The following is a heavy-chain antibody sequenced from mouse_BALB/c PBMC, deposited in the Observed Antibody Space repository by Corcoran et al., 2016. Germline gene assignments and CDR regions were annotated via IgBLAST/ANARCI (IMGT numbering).Heavy chain of an antibody. CDR2: INTYTGEP. J-gene: IGHJ3*01. CDR1: GYTFTNYG. V-gene: IGHV9-3-1*01. Sequence: QIQLVQSGPELKKPGETVKISCKASGYTFTNYGMNWVKQAPGKGLKWMGWINTYTGEPTYADDFKGRFAFSLETSASTAYLQINNLKNEDTATYFCARRGSSGSFAYWGQGTLVTVSA. CDR3: ARRGSSGSFAY. D-gene: IGHD3-1*01.